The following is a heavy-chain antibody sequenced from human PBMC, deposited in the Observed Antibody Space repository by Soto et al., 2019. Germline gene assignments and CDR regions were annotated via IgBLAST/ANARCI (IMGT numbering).Heavy chain of an antibody. CDR3: ARVSSTLKSPFDY. CDR1: GYTFTSYA. J-gene: IGHJ4*02. V-gene: IGHV1-3*01. Sequence: GASVKVSCKASGYTFTSYAMHWVRQAPGQRLEWMGWINAGNGNTKYSQKFQGRVTITRDTSASTAYMELSSLRSEDTAVYYCARVSSTLKSPFDYWGQGTLVTVSS. CDR2: INAGNGNT.